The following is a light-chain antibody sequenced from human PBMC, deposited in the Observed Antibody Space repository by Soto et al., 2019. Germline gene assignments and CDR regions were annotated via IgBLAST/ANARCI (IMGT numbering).Light chain of an antibody. J-gene: IGKJ2*03. V-gene: IGKV3-20*01. CDR2: GAS. CDR1: QSITTFY. CDR3: QHYGASPYR. Sequence: EIVLTQSPGTLSLSPGETATLSCRASQSITTFYLAWYQQKPGQAPTLLIYGASNRATGIPDRFRGRGSGTDFTLTINSLEPADFAVYYCQHYGASPYRFGQGTVLEIK.